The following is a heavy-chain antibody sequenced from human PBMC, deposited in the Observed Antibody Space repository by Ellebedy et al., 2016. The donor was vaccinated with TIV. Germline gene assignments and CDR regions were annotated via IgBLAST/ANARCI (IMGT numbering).Heavy chain of an antibody. CDR3: ARDGYTTAFDY. Sequence: ASVKVSCKASGYTFTDYYIHWVRQAPGQGLEWMGWINPNSGGTNYAQKFQGWVTMTRDTSISTAYMELSRLRSDDTAVYYCARDGYTTAFDYWGQGTLVTVSS. CDR2: INPNSGGT. CDR1: GYTFTDYY. V-gene: IGHV1-2*04. D-gene: IGHD5-24*01. J-gene: IGHJ4*02.